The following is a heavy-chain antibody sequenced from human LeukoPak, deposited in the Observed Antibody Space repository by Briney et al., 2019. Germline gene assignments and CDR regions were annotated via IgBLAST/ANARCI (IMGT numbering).Heavy chain of an antibody. J-gene: IGHJ4*02. D-gene: IGHD1-1*01. CDR3: ARGYRNNWRFDY. Sequence: SETLSLTCTVPSGSIRSYYWSWIRQPAGEGLEWSGYINFSGTTNYNPSLKSRVTMSLGTSKNDLSLKLDSVTAADTAVYYCARGYRNNWRFDYWGQGTLVTVSS. V-gene: IGHV4-59*01. CDR1: SGSIRSYY. CDR2: INFSGTT.